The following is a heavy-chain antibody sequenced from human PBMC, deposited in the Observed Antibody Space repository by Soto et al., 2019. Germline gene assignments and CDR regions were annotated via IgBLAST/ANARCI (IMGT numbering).Heavy chain of an antibody. D-gene: IGHD3-10*01. J-gene: IGHJ4*02. CDR3: AREGNYYPDY. CDR2: INHSGGT. CDR1: GGSFSGYY. Sequence: SETLSLTCAVYGGSFSGYYWSWIRQPPGKGLEWIGEINHSGGTNYNPSLKSRVTISVDTSKNQFSLKLSSVTAADTAVYYCAREGNYYPDYWGQGTLVTVSS. V-gene: IGHV4-34*01.